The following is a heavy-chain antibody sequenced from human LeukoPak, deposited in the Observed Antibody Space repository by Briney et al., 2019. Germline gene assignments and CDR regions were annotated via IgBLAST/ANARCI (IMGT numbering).Heavy chain of an antibody. J-gene: IGHJ5*02. D-gene: IGHD4-17*01. CDR2: IYYSGST. CDR3: ARGNDYGDYGWFDP. V-gene: IGHV4-59*01. Sequence: SETLSLTRTVSGGSISSYYWSWIRQPPGKGLEWIGYIYYSGSTNYNPSLKSRVTISVDTSKNQFSLKLSSVTAADTAVYYCARGNDYGDYGWFDPWGQGTLVTVSS. CDR1: GGSISSYY.